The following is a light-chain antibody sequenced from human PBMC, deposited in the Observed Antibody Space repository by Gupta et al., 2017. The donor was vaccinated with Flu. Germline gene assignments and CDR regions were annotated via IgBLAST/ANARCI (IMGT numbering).Light chain of an antibody. CDR1: KLGDKY. Sequence: SYELTQPPSVSVSPGQTASITCSGDKLGDKYTCWYQQKPGQSPVLVIYQDNKRPSGIPERFSGSNSGNTATLTISGTQTMDEDDYYCQAWDISTGVFGTGTKVTVL. CDR3: QAWDISTGV. CDR2: QDN. V-gene: IGLV3-1*01. J-gene: IGLJ1*01.